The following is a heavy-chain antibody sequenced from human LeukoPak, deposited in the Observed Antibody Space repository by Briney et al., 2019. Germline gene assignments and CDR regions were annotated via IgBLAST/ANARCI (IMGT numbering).Heavy chain of an antibody. Sequence: GGSLRLSCAASGFTVSSNYMNWVRQAPGKGLEWVSIIYSGGSTFYADSVKGRFTISRDNSKNTLYLQMNSLRAEDTAVYYCARGGSYLSAFDIWGQGTMVTVSS. CDR1: GFTVSSNY. CDR3: ARGGSYLSAFDI. CDR2: IYSGGST. V-gene: IGHV3-53*01. D-gene: IGHD1-26*01. J-gene: IGHJ3*02.